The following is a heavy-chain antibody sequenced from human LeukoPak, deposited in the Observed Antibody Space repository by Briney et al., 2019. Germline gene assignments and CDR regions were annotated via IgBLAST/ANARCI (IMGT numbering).Heavy chain of an antibody. CDR1: GGPISGYY. D-gene: IGHD6-13*01. CDR2: TNHSGST. Sequence: SETLSLTCTASGGPISGYYWSWIRQPPGKGLEWIGETNHSGSTNYNPSLKSRVTISVDTSKNQFSLKLSSVTAADTAVYYCARTLRGYSSSWYGYYMDVWGKGTTVTVSS. CDR3: ARTLRGYSSSWYGYYMDV. J-gene: IGHJ6*03. V-gene: IGHV4-34*01.